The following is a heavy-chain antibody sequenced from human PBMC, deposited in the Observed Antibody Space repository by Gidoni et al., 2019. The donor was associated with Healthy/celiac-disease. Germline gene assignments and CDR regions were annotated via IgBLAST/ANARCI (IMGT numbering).Heavy chain of an antibody. V-gene: IGHV1-18*01. J-gene: IGHJ6*03. D-gene: IGHD3-16*02. Sequence: QVQLEQSGAEVKTPGASVHVSCKASRYPITSYGISWGRQAPGQGLVWRGGRSANNGNTNYAQKLQGRVTMTTDTSTSTAYMELRMRRSDDTAVYYCARAHGVIAYYYYMDVWGKGTTVTVSS. CDR3: ARAHGVIAYYYYMDV. CDR2: RSANNGNT. CDR1: RYPITSYG.